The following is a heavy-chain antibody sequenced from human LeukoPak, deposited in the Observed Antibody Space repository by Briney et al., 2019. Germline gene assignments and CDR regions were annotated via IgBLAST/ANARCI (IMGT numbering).Heavy chain of an antibody. CDR3: VTSPTVVPIARTYFLP. CDR1: GGPISSHY. Sequence: SETLSLTCIVSGGPISSHYCSWIRQSPGKELEWIGYVYYTGSTNFNPSLKSRVSMSVDRSMNQFSLKLSSVTSADTAVYYCVTSPTVVPIARTYFLPWGQGTLVTVSS. J-gene: IGHJ1*01. CDR2: VYYTGST. V-gene: IGHV4-59*11. D-gene: IGHD2-2*01.